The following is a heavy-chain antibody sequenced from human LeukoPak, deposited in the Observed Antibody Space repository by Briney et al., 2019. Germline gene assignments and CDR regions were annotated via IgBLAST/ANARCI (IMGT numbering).Heavy chain of an antibody. Sequence: PSETLSLTCTVSGGSISSYYWSWIRQPPGKGLEWIGYIYYSGSTNYNPSLKSRVTISVDTSKNQFSLKLSSVTAADTAVYYCARDGGYCSSTSCYKRRSYYYGMDVWGQGTTVTVSS. CDR1: GGSISSYY. V-gene: IGHV4-59*01. CDR3: ARDGGYCSSTSCYKRRSYYYGMDV. J-gene: IGHJ6*02. CDR2: IYYSGST. D-gene: IGHD2-2*02.